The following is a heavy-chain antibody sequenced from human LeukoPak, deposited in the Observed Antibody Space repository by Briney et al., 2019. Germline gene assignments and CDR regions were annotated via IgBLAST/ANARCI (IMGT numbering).Heavy chain of an antibody. CDR2: ISYDGSNK. CDR1: GFTFSSYA. J-gene: IGHJ4*02. D-gene: IGHD3-22*01. Sequence: PGGSLRLSCAASGFTFSSYAMHSVRQAPGKGLEWVAVISYDGSNKYYADSVKGRFTISRDNSKNTLYLQMNSLRAEDTAVYYCARARFYYYDSSGLDYWGQGTLVTVSS. V-gene: IGHV3-30-3*01. CDR3: ARARFYYYDSSGLDY.